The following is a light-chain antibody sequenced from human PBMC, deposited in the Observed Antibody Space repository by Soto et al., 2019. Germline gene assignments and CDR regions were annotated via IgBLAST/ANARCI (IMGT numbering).Light chain of an antibody. V-gene: IGKV3-20*01. CDR2: GAS. J-gene: IGKJ1*01. CDR3: QRYGSSRWT. Sequence: EIVLTQSPGTLSLSPGERATLSCRASQSVSSIYLAWYQQKPGQAPRLLIYGASRRATGIPDRFSGSGSGIDFTLTISRLEPEDFAVYYCQRYGSSRWTFGQGTKVEI. CDR1: QSVSSIY.